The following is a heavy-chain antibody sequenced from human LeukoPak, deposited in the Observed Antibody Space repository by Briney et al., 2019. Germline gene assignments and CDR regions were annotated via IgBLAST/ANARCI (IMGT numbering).Heavy chain of an antibody. CDR1: GFTFTSYD. CDR2: ISGSGDST. D-gene: IGHD2-8*01. V-gene: IGHV3-23*01. J-gene: IGHJ3*01. CDR3: AILHHYAK. Sequence: GESLKISCAASGFTFTSYDMNWVRQAPGKGLEWVSGISGSGDSTYYADSVRGRFTISRDNSKNTLFLQISSLRVEDTALYYCAILHHYAKWGQGTLVTVSS.